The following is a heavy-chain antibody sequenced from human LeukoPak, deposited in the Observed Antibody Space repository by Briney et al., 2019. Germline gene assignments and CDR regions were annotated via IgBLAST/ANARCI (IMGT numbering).Heavy chain of an antibody. CDR2: IKQDGSEK. J-gene: IGHJ4*02. CDR1: GFTFSSNG. V-gene: IGHV3-7*03. CDR3: AREPAVAGTKIGYYFDY. Sequence: GGSLRLSCAASGFTFSSNGMSWVRQAPGKGLEWVANIKQDGSEKYYVDSVKGRFTISRDNAKNSLYLQMNSLRAEDTAVYYCAREPAVAGTKIGYYFDYWGQGTLVTVSS. D-gene: IGHD6-19*01.